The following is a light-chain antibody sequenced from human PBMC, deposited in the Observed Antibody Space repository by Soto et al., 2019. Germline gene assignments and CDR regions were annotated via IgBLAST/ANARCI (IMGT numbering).Light chain of an antibody. Sequence: EIVMTQSPATLSVSPMEAGSLSCRASQSAGNFLAWYQQKPGQAPRLLIYYISTRATGIPARFSGSGSGTEFTLTINSLQSEDSAVYYCQQHNQWPITFGQGTRLEIK. CDR3: QQHNQWPIT. J-gene: IGKJ5*01. V-gene: IGKV3D-15*01. CDR2: YIS. CDR1: QSAGNF.